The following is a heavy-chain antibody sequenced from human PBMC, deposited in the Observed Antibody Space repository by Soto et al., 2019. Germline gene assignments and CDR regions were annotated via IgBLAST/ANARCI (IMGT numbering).Heavy chain of an antibody. CDR2: ISAYNGNT. CDR1: GGTFSSYA. Sequence: ASVKVSCPAAGGTFSSYAISWVRQAPGQGLEWMGWISAYNGNTNYAQKLQGRVTMTTDTSTSTAYMELRSLRSDDTAVYYCARGQGGEWLALYYSMEGWGQGTTVTV. J-gene: IGHJ6*02. CDR3: ARGQGGEWLALYYSMEG. D-gene: IGHD3-3*01. V-gene: IGHV1-18*01.